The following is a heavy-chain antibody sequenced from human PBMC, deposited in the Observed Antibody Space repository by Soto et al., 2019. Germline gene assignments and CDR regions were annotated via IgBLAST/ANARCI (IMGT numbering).Heavy chain of an antibody. D-gene: IGHD1-26*01. CDR2: INAGNGNT. J-gene: IGHJ4*02. V-gene: IGHV1-3*01. CDR3: ARDVGATGD. Sequence: QVQLVQSGAEVKKPGASVKVSCKASGYTFTSYAMHWVRQAPGQRLEWMGWINAGNGNTKYSQKFLGRVTIARDTSASTAYMSLSSLRSENTTVYYCARDVGATGDWGQGTLVTVSS. CDR1: GYTFTSYA.